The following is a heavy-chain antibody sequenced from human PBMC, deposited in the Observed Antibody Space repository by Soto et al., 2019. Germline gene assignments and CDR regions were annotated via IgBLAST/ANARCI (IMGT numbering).Heavy chain of an antibody. Sequence: GGSLRLSCAASGFTFSSYDMSWVRQAPGKGLEWVSGISGGGGTTYYADSVKGRFAISRDNSKNTLYRQMNSLRAEDTAVYYCARDRHYDYIWGSYRYTQHADAFDIWGQGTMVTVSS. J-gene: IGHJ3*02. D-gene: IGHD3-16*02. CDR1: GFTFSSYD. V-gene: IGHV3-23*01. CDR2: ISGGGGTT. CDR3: ARDRHYDYIWGSYRYTQHADAFDI.